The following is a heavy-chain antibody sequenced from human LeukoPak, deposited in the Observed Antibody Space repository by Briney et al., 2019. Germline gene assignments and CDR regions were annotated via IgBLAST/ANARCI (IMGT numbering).Heavy chain of an antibody. Sequence: ASVKVSCKTSGYSFTDYYLHWVRQAPGQGLEWKAWINTKTGRTSSARKFQGRVTMTRDPSITTVYMDMAWLTSDDTAIYFCARADFIDAGPYLIGPWGQGTLVTVSS. D-gene: IGHD3-3*01. J-gene: IGHJ5*02. CDR1: GYSFTDYY. V-gene: IGHV1-2*02. CDR3: ARADFIDAGPYLIGP. CDR2: INTKTGRT.